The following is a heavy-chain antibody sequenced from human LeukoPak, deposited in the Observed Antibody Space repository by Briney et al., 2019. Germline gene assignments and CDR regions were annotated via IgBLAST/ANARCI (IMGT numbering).Heavy chain of an antibody. V-gene: IGHV3-66*01. CDR1: GFTVNSNY. Sequence: GGSLRPSCAASGFTVNSNYMSWVRQAPGKGLEWVSVIYSGGSTYYADSVKGRFTISRDNSKNTLYLQMTSLRAEDTALYYCAKDFRAKYGSGAYGWFGPWGQGTLVTVSS. CDR2: IYSGGST. J-gene: IGHJ5*02. D-gene: IGHD3-10*01. CDR3: AKDFRAKYGSGAYGWFGP.